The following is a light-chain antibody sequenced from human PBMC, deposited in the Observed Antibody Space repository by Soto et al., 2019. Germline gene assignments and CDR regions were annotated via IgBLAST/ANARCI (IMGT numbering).Light chain of an antibody. Sequence: DIQMTQSPSTLSASVGDRVTITCRASQSFGRWLAWYQQKPGKAAELLIYKTSTLERGVPSRFSGSGSGTEFTLTISSLHPYDFPIYYCQAYKTGSGYNFGQGTRLEIK. CDR1: QSFGRW. J-gene: IGKJ2*01. CDR2: KTS. V-gene: IGKV1-5*03. CDR3: QAYKTGSGYN.